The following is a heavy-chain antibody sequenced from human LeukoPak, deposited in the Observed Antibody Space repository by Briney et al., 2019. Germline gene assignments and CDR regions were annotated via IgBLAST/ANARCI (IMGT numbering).Heavy chain of an antibody. CDR1: TGSISSFY. Sequence: PSETLSLTCTVSTGSISSFYWGWLRQPPGKGLEWIGHIYYSGSPNYNPYLQSRVTISLDTSRNQFSLKQYSVTAADTAVYYCARYSASHVTFDYWGQGTLDSVPS. CDR2: IYYSGSP. J-gene: IGHJ4*02. V-gene: IGHV4-59*01. D-gene: IGHD1-26*01. CDR3: ARYSASHVTFDY.